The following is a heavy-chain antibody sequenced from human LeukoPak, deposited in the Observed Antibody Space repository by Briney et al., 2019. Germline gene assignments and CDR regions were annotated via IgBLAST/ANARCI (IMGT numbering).Heavy chain of an antibody. V-gene: IGHV1-8*03. Sequence: ASVKVSCKASGYTFTSHDINWVRQATGQGLEWMGWMNPNSGNTGYAQKFQGRVTITRNTSISAAYMELSSLRSDDTAVYYCARGDLVGADDTNFDYWGQGTLVTVSS. CDR2: MNPNSGNT. CDR1: GYTFTSHD. J-gene: IGHJ4*02. CDR3: ARGDLVGADDTNFDY. D-gene: IGHD1-26*01.